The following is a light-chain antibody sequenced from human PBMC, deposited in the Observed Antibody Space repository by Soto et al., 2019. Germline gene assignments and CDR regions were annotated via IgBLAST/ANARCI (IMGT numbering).Light chain of an antibody. CDR1: QSVSSSY. V-gene: IGKV3-20*01. CDR2: GAS. J-gene: IGKJ5*01. Sequence: IMLTQSPGTLSFSPGEGATLSCRASQSVSSSYLAWYQQKPGQAPRLLIYGASSRPTGIPDRFSGSGSGTDFTLTISRLEPEDFAVYYCQQYGSSSTFGQGTRLEIK. CDR3: QQYGSSST.